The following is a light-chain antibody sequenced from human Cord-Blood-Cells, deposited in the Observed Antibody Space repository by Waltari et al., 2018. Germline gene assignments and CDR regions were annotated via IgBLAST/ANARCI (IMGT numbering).Light chain of an antibody. V-gene: IGKV1-39*01. CDR3: QQSYSTPRT. J-gene: IGKJ4*01. CDR1: QSISSY. CDR2: AAS. Sequence: DIQMIQSPSPLSASVGDRVTITCRASQSISSYLTWYQQKPGKAPNLLIYAASSLQSWVPSRFSGSGSGTDFTLTISSLQPEDFATYYCQQSYSTPRTFGGGTKVEIK.